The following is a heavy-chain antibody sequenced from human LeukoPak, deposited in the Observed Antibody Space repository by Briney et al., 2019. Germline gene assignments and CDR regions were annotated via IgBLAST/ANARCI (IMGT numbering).Heavy chain of an antibody. CDR2: MNPNNGNT. V-gene: IGHV1-8*01. CDR1: GFTFTSYD. J-gene: IGHJ5*02. Sequence: GASVKVSCKASGFTFTSYDINWVRQTTGQGLEWMGWMNPNNGNTGYAQKFQGRVTMTRDTSMSTAYMELRSLRSEDTAMYYCVRDGEGVAISVNYWFDPWGQGTLVTVSS. D-gene: IGHD3-10*01. CDR3: VRDGEGVAISVNYWFDP.